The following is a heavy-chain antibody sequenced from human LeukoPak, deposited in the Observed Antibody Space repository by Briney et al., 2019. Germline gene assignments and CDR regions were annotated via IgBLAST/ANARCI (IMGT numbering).Heavy chain of an antibody. V-gene: IGHV1-8*01. J-gene: IGHJ6*02. CDR1: GYTFTSYD. D-gene: IGHD3-3*01. CDR3: ARGGYDFWSGPYGMDV. CDR2: MNPNSGNT. Sequence: ASVKVSCKASGYTFTSYDVNWVRQATGQGLEWMGWMNPNSGNTGYAQKFQGRVTMTRNTSISTAYMELSSLRSEDTAVYYCARGGYDFWSGPYGMDVWGQGTTATVSS.